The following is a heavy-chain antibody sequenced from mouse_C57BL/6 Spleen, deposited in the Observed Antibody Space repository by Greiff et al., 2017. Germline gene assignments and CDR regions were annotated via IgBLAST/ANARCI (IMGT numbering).Heavy chain of an antibody. CDR2: INSSSGYT. CDR3: ARWGAEMDAMDY. V-gene: IGHV1-7*01. Sequence: QVPLQQSGGELAKPGASVKLSCKASGFTFTSYWMHWVKQRPGQGLEWIGYINSSSGYTKYNQKFKDKATLTADKSSSTAYMQLSSLTYEDSAVYYCARWGAEMDAMDYWGQGTSVTVSS. D-gene: IGHD6-1*01. J-gene: IGHJ4*01. CDR1: GFTFTSYW.